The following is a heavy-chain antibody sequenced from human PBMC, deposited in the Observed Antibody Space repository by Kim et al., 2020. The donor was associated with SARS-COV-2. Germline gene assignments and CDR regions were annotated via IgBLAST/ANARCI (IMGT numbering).Heavy chain of an antibody. CDR3: ARIYCSTISCFNYYYYGMDV. D-gene: IGHD2-2*01. CDR1: GYTFTGYY. J-gene: IGHJ6*02. V-gene: IGHV1-2*06. CDR2: INPNSGGT. Sequence: ASVKVSCKASGYTFTGYYIHWVRQAPGQGLEWMGRINPNSGGTNYAQMFQGRVTMTRDTSVNTAYMELSGLRFDDTAMYYCARIYCSTISCFNYYYYGMDVWGQGTSVTVSS.